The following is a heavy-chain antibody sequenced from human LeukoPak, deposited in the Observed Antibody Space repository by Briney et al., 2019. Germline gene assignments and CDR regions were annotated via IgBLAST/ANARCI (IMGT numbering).Heavy chain of an antibody. Sequence: PSETLSLTCTVSGGSIRSGSYYWSWIRQPAGKGLEWIGRIYTSGSTNYNPSLKSRVTISVDTSKNQFSLKLSSVTAADTAVYYCARAERWLQLPGYWGQGTLVTVSS. V-gene: IGHV4-61*02. CDR2: IYTSGST. CDR3: ARAERWLQLPGY. D-gene: IGHD5-24*01. J-gene: IGHJ4*02. CDR1: GGSIRSGSYY.